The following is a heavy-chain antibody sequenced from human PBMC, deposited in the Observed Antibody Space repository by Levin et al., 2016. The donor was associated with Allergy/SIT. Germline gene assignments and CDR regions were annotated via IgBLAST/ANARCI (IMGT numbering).Heavy chain of an antibody. D-gene: IGHD6-19*01. Sequence: WVRQAPGQGLEWMGWIDPKNDATNYAQKFRGRVTMTRDTSISTAYMELSRLKSDDTAVYYCARWEGITVAGSYYFDYWGQGTLVTVSS. V-gene: IGHV1-2*02. CDR3: ARWEGITVAGSYYFDY. J-gene: IGHJ4*02. CDR2: IDPKNDAT.